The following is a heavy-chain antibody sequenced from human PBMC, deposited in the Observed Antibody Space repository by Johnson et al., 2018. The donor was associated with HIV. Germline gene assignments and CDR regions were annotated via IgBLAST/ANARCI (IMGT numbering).Heavy chain of an antibody. D-gene: IGHD3-3*01. V-gene: IGHV3-30-3*01. Sequence: QEQLVESGGGVVQPGRSLRLSGAASGFTFSSYAMHWVRQAPGKGLEWGAGISYDGSKKYYADSVTGRFTISSDLSQVTLYLQMNSLRAEDPAVYYCARSFGVTTPGAFDIWGQGTMVTVSS. CDR1: GFTFSSYA. CDR2: ISYDGSKK. CDR3: ARSFGVTTPGAFDI. J-gene: IGHJ3*02.